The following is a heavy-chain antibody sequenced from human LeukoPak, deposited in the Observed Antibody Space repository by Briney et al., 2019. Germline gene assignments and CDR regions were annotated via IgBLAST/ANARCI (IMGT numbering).Heavy chain of an antibody. J-gene: IGHJ4*02. CDR2: VSSRGTTI. V-gene: IGHV3-48*01. CDR3: VRAQGVHMYGYGF. D-gene: IGHD5-18*01. CDR1: GFSFSNFA. Sequence: GGSLRLSCVASGFSFSNFAMNCVRQAPGKGLEWVSYVSSRGTTIYYADSVKGRFTISRDNAKNSLYLQLNSLRAEDTAAYYYVRAQGVHMYGYGFWGQGTLVTVSS.